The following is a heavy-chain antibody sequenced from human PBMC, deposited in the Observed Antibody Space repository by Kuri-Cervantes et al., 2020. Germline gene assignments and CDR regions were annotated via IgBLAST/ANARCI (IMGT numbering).Heavy chain of an antibody. D-gene: IGHD2-8*01. V-gene: IGHV3-74*01. J-gene: IGHJ4*02. Sequence: GESMKISCTASGFTFSDYYMSWVRQAPGKGLVWVSCINSDGSTTRYADSVKGRFTISRDNAKNTLFLQVNSLRDEDTAVYYCAKGGLKVVDYWGQGTLVTISS. CDR2: INSDGSTT. CDR1: GFTFSDYY. CDR3: AKGGLKVVDY.